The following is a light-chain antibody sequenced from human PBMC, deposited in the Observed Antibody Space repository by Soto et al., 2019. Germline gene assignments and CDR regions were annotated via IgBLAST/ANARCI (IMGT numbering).Light chain of an antibody. V-gene: IGKV3-20*01. J-gene: IGKJ3*01. CDR3: QQYGSSPFT. Sequence: EIVLTQSPGTLSLSPGERATLSCRASQSVSSSYLAWYQQKPGQAPRLLIYGASSRATGIPDRFSGSGSGTDFTLTISRLEPEDSAVYYCQQYGSSPFTFGPGTKVHIK. CDR2: GAS. CDR1: QSVSSSY.